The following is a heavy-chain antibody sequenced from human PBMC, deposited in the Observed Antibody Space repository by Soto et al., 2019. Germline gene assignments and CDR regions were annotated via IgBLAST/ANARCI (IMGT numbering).Heavy chain of an antibody. D-gene: IGHD2-15*01. J-gene: IGHJ6*02. CDR3: ARDRWVVVAATQSYYGMDV. Sequence: SETLSLTCTVSGGSISSGGYYWSWIRQHPGKGLEWIGYIYYSGSTYYNPSLKSRVTISVDTSKNQFSLKLSSVTAADTAVYYCARDRWVVVAATQSYYGMDVWGQGTTVTVSS. CDR2: IYYSGST. V-gene: IGHV4-31*03. CDR1: GGSISSGGYY.